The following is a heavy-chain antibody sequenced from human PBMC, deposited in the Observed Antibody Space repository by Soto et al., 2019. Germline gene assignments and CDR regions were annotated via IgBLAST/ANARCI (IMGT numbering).Heavy chain of an antibody. CDR1: GGSVRSGNHY. Sequence: SETLSLTCTVSGGSVRSGNHYWSWIRQPPGKGLEWIGYIYYSGSTNYNPSLKSRVTISVDTSKNQFSLKLRSVTAADTAVYYCASYSGSYYGFDYWGQGTLVTVSS. V-gene: IGHV4-61*01. J-gene: IGHJ4*02. CDR3: ASYSGSYYGFDY. D-gene: IGHD1-26*01. CDR2: IYYSGST.